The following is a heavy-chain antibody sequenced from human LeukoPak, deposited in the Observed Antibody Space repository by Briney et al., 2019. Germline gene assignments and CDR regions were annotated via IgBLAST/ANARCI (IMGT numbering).Heavy chain of an antibody. CDR3: ARDLNVDTDGGNYYYGMDV. V-gene: IGHV1-2*02. CDR1: GYTFTGYY. J-gene: IGHJ6*02. CDR2: INPNSGGT. Sequence: ASVKVSCKASGYTFTGYYMHWVRQAPGQGLEWMGWINPNSGGTNYAQKFQGRVTMTRDTSISTAYMELSRLRSDDTAVYYCARDLNVDTDGGNYYYGMDVWGQGTTVTVSS. D-gene: IGHD5-18*01.